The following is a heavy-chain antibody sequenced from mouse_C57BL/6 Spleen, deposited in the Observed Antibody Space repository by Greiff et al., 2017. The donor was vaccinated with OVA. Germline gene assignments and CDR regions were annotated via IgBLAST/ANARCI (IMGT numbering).Heavy chain of an antibody. CDR2: INYDGSST. J-gene: IGHJ4*01. CDR3: EGGLRERVGYEH. CDR1: GFTFSDYY. D-gene: IGHD2-14*01. V-gene: IGHV5-16*01. Sequence: EVQLVESEGGLVQPGSSMKLSCTASGFTFSDYYMAWVRQVPEKGLEWVANINYDGSSTYYLDSLKSRFTISRDNAKNILYLQMSSLKSEDTAKYYGEGGLRERVGYEHWGKGTSVTV.